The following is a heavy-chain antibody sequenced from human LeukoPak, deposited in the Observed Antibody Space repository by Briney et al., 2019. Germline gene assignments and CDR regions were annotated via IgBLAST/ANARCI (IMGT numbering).Heavy chain of an antibody. CDR2: IKQDGSEQ. Sequence: GGSLRLSCAASGFTFTTYWMGWVRQAPGKGLEWVAHIKQDGSEQYYVDSVKGRFTISRDNAKNSLSLQMNSLRAEDTAVYYCARRYQDSSGYYPIDYWGQGTLVTVSS. CDR1: GFTFTTYW. CDR3: ARRYQDSSGYYPIDY. D-gene: IGHD3-22*01. V-gene: IGHV3-7*01. J-gene: IGHJ4*02.